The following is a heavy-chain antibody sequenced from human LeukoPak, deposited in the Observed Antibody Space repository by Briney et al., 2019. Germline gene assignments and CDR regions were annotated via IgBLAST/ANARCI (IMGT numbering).Heavy chain of an antibody. CDR1: GGSISSYY. CDR2: IYTSGST. CDR3: ARGDSRIAVAGTYHYYYMDV. Sequence: SETLSLTCTVSGGSISSYYWSWIRQPAGKGLEWIGRIYTSGSTNYNPSLKSRVTMSVDTSKNQFSPKLSSVTAADTAVYYCARGDSRIAVAGTYHYYYMDVWGKGTTVTISS. J-gene: IGHJ6*03. D-gene: IGHD6-19*01. V-gene: IGHV4-4*07.